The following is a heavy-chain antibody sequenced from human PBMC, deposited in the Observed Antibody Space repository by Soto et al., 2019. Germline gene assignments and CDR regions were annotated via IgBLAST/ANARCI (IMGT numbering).Heavy chain of an antibody. CDR3: VRAPQGDL. D-gene: IGHD3-16*01. CDR2: VYGGGTT. V-gene: IGHV3-53*01. Sequence: PGGCLRRSWSAAGFSVTSDYMSWVRQAPGKGLEWVSAVYGGGTTYHADSVKGPLTMPSDNSQNRLYLQMTSLRVEDTAVYYCVRAPQGDLWGQGHLVTVSS. J-gene: IGHJ4*02. CDR1: GFSVTSDY.